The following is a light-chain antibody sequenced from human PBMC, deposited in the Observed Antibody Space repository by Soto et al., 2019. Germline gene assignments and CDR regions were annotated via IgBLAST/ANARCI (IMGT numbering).Light chain of an antibody. CDR2: DAS. V-gene: IGKV1-5*01. CDR3: QQSNSYSWT. J-gene: IGKJ1*01. CDR1: RSISDW. Sequence: DIRMTQSPATVSASVGDRVTITCRASRSISDWLARYQQKPGKAPKLLIYDASSLESGVPSRFGGGGSGTEFTLTISSLQPDDFATYYCQQSNSYSWTFGQGTKVDIK.